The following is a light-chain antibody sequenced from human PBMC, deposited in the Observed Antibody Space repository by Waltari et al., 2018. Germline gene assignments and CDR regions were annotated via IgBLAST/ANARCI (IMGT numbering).Light chain of an antibody. J-gene: IGLJ3*02. CDR1: SSDIAGYNY. Sequence: QSALTQPASVSGSPGQSITISCTGTSSDIAGYNYLPWYQQHPGKAPKLMIYDVSNRPSGVSNRFSGSKSGNTASLTISGLQAEDEADYYCSSYTSSSTWVFGGGTKLTVL. V-gene: IGLV2-14*01. CDR3: SSYTSSSTWV. CDR2: DVS.